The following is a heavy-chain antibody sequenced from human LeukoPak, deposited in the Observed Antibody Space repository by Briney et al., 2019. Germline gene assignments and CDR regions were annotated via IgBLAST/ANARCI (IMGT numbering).Heavy chain of an antibody. CDR2: MNPNSGNT. CDR1: GYTFTSYD. D-gene: IGHD3-3*01. J-gene: IGHJ6*02. CDR3: ARGVNCDFWSGYYFLGAYYYGMDV. Sequence: ASVKVSCKASGYTFTSYDINWVRQATGQGLEWMGWMNPNSGNTGYAQKFQGRVTMTRNTSISTAHMELSSLRSEDTAVYYCARGVNCDFWSGYYFLGAYYYGMDVWGQGTTVTVSS. V-gene: IGHV1-8*01.